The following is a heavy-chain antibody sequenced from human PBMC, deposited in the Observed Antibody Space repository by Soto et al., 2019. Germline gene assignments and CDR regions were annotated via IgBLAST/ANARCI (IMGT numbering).Heavy chain of an antibody. V-gene: IGHV4-39*01. D-gene: IGHD2-21*01. CDR3: ASLPSRHCVGY. CDR1: GRSIYRSWFY. Sequence: ETLFLNCTVSGRSIYRSWFYGGGHGQPPGKGLEWIGSMFYGVSTYYNPSLKSRVTVSVDTSKNQFSLNLRSVTAADTAVDYSASLPSRHCVGYWGQGTLVTVSS. J-gene: IGHJ4*02. CDR2: MFYGVST.